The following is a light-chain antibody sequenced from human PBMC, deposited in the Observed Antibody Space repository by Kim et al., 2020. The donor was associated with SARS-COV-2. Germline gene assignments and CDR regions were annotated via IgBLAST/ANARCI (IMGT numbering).Light chain of an antibody. J-gene: IGKJ2*01. CDR3: QQSHTTPYT. Sequence: DIQMTQSPSSLSASVGARVTITCRASQSIGSHLNWYQQRPGKAPKLLIYGASSLQSGVPSRFSGSGSGTDFTLTISSLQPGDSATYYCQQSHTTPYTFGQGTKLEI. V-gene: IGKV1-39*01. CDR1: QSIGSH. CDR2: GAS.